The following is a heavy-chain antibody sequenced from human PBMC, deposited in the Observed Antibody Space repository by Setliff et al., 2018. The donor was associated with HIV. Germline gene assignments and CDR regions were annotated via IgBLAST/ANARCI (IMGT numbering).Heavy chain of an antibody. CDR2: INHSGST. V-gene: IGHV4-34*01. CDR3: ASRIYYYDESRVLREEGFVP. CDR1: GGSFSSYY. J-gene: IGHJ5*02. D-gene: IGHD3-22*01. Sequence: PSETLSLTCAVYGGSFSSYYWIWIRQPPGKGLEWIGEINHSGSTAYNPSLKSRVTISVDTSKNQFSLKLTSVTAADTAMYYCASRIYYYDESRVLREEGFVPWGQGTLVTVSS.